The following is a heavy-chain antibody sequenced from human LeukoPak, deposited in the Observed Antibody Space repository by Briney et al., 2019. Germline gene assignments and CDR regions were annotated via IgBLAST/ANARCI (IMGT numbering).Heavy chain of an antibody. D-gene: IGHD6-13*01. V-gene: IGHV1-69*04. CDR3: ARDIGAAGLIDAFDI. J-gene: IGHJ3*02. Sequence: SVKVSCKASGGTFSSCAIIWVRQAPGQGLEWMGRIIPILGIANYAQKFQGRVTITADKSTSTAYMELSSLRSGDTAVYYCARDIGAAGLIDAFDIWGQGTMVTVSS. CDR2: IIPILGIA. CDR1: GGTFSSCA.